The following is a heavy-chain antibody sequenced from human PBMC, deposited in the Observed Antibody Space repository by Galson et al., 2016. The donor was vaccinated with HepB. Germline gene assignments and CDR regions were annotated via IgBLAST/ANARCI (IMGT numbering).Heavy chain of an antibody. CDR3: ARDLSGGFDY. D-gene: IGHD3-16*01. CDR1: GDSISDGNYY. CDR2: VYYTGNT. J-gene: IGHJ4*02. V-gene: IGHV4-39*07. Sequence: SETLSLTCAVSGDSISDGNYYWGWIRRPPGKGLEWIGSVYYTGNTYNNPSLKSRVTISVDTSKSQVSLRLTSVTAPDTAVYYCARDLSGGFDYWGQGTVVTVSS.